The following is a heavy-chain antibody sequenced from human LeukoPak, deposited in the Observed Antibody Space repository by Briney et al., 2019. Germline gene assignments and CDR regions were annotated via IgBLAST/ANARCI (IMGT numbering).Heavy chain of an antibody. Sequence: SVKVFCKASGGTFSSYAISWVRQASGQGLEWMGRIIPILGIANYPQKYQGKVTITADKSTSTAYMELSSLRSEDTAVYYCARDLGRAIAAAGTRNWFDPWGQGTLVTVSS. CDR2: IIPILGIA. J-gene: IGHJ5*02. V-gene: IGHV1-69*04. CDR1: GGTFSSYA. CDR3: ARDLGRAIAAAGTRNWFDP. D-gene: IGHD6-13*01.